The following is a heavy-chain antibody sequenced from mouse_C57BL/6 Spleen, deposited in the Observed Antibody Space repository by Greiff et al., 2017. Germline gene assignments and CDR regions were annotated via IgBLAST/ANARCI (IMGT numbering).Heavy chain of an antibody. J-gene: IGHJ2*01. Sequence: DVQLQESGAELVRPGASVKLSCTASGFNIKDYYMHWVKQRPEQGLEWIGRIDPEDGDTEYAPKFQGKATMTADTSSNTAYLQLSSLTSEDTAVYYCTTCITTVVAKDYWGQGTTLTVSS. V-gene: IGHV14-1*01. CDR3: TTCITTVVAKDY. CDR1: GFNIKDYY. CDR2: IDPEDGDT. D-gene: IGHD1-1*01.